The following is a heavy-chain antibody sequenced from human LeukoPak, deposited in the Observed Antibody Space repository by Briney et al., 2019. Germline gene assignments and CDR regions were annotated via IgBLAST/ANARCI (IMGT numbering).Heavy chain of an antibody. V-gene: IGHV3-21*01. CDR1: GFTFSSYS. Sequence: PGGSLRLSCAASGFTFSSYSMNWVRQAPGKGLEWVSSISSSSSYIYYADSVKGRFTISRDNAKNSLYLQMNSLRAEDTAVYYCARDGDGYSTGAIDYWGQGTLVTVSS. CDR3: ARDGDGYSTGAIDY. D-gene: IGHD5-24*01. J-gene: IGHJ4*02. CDR2: ISSSSSYI.